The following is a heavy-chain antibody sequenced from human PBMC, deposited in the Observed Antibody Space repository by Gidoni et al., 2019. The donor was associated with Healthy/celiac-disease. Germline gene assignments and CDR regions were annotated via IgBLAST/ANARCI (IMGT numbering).Heavy chain of an antibody. Sequence: EVQLVETGGGLIQPGGSLRLSCAASGFTVSSNYMSWVRPAPGKGLEWVSVIYIGGSRYYADSVKGRFTISRDNSKNTLYLQMNSLSAEDTAVYYCARVAPSGYYFDYWGQGTLVTVSS. CDR3: ARVAPSGYYFDY. CDR1: GFTVSSNY. J-gene: IGHJ4*02. CDR2: IYIGGSR. D-gene: IGHD3-22*01. V-gene: IGHV3-53*02.